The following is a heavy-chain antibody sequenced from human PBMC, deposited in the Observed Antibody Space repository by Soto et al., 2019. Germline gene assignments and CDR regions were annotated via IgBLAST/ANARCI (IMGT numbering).Heavy chain of an antibody. CDR1: GYTFTGYY. J-gene: IGHJ4*02. D-gene: IGHD3-9*01. CDR2: IGCCSGSGT. CDR3: AKDRQPDGIWTFDS. Sequence: GASVKVSCKASGYTFTGYYMHWVRQAPGKGLEWVSGIGCCSGSGTYYADFVKGRFTISRDNSKNMVFLQMNGLRAEDTAVYYCAKDRQPDGIWTFDSWGQGTPVTVSS. V-gene: IGHV3-23*01.